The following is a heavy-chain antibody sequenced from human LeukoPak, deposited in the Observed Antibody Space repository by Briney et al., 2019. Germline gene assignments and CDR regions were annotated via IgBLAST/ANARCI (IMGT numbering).Heavy chain of an antibody. Sequence: GGSLRLSCAASGFTFSNYWMHWVRQAPGKGLVWVSRINSDGRSTSYADAVKGRFTISRDNAKDTLYLQMNSLRAEDTAMYYCARDPARLWFGELIPYYFDLWGQGTLVTVSS. D-gene: IGHD3-10*01. CDR1: GFTFSNYW. V-gene: IGHV3-74*01. CDR3: ARDPARLWFGELIPYYFDL. CDR2: INSDGRST. J-gene: IGHJ4*02.